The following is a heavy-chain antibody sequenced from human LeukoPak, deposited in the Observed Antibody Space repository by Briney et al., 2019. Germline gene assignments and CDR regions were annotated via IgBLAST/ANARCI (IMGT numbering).Heavy chain of an antibody. Sequence: GGSLRLSCAASGFTFSSYAMHWVRQAPGKGLEWVAVISYDGSNKYYADSVKGRFTISRDNSKNTLYLQMNSLRAEDTAVYYCARDWQEEYSGYEYLDYWGQGTLVTVSS. CDR1: GFTFSSYA. D-gene: IGHD5-12*01. J-gene: IGHJ4*02. CDR3: ARDWQEEYSGYEYLDY. CDR2: ISYDGSNK. V-gene: IGHV3-30-3*01.